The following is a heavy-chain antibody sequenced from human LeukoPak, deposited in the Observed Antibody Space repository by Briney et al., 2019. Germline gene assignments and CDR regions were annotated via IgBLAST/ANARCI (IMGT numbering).Heavy chain of an antibody. V-gene: IGHV4-30-2*01. CDR1: GGSISSGGYS. D-gene: IGHD2-2*01. CDR3: ARGKYQLLID. Sequence: SQTLSLTCAVSGGSISSGGYSWSWIRQPPGKGLEWIGYIYHSGSTYYNPSLKSRVTISVDRSKNQFSLKLSSVTAADTAVYYCARGKYQLLIDWGQGTLATVSS. J-gene: IGHJ4*02. CDR2: IYHSGST.